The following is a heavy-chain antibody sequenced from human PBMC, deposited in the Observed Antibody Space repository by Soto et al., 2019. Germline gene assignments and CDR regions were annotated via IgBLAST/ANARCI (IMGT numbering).Heavy chain of an antibody. CDR1: GFTFSSYT. J-gene: IGHJ4*02. D-gene: IGHD2-2*01. CDR2: ISGTSTYI. V-gene: IGHV3-21*01. CDR3: ARVIIVRRGYFDF. Sequence: GSLRLSCAGSGFTFSSYTMNWVRQAPGKGLEWVASISGTSTYIHYADSVKGRFTISRDNAKKSLYLQMNSLRAEDTAVYYCARVIIVRRGYFDFWGQGALVTVSS.